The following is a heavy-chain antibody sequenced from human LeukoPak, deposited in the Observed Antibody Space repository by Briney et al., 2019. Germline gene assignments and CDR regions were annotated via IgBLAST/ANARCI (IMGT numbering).Heavy chain of an antibody. V-gene: IGHV3-23*01. J-gene: IGHJ3*02. CDR2: ISGSGGST. CDR3: AKGYYYYGSGSYKSDAFDI. CDR1: GFTFSSYA. Sequence: PGGSLRLSCAASGFTFSSYAMSWVRQAPGKGLEWISAISGSGGSTYYADSVKGQFTISRDNSKNTLYLQMSSLRAEDTAVYYCAKGYYYYGSGSYKSDAFDIWGQGTMVTVSS. D-gene: IGHD3-10*01.